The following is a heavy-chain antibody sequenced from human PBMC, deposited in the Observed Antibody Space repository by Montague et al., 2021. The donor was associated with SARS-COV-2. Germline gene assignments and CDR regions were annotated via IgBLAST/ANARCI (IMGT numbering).Heavy chain of an antibody. CDR3: AGHASRRVVGPNSCWFDT. D-gene: IGHD3-10*01. CDR2: TYCSGST. V-gene: IGHV4-39*01. J-gene: IGHJ5*02. Sequence: SETLSLTCTVSGGSISSSSYYWSWIRQPPGKGLDWIVCTYCSGSTYYNLSLKSPVTISVDTSKNQFSLKLSSVTAADTAVYYCAGHASRRVVGPNSCWFDTWGQGTLVTVSS. CDR1: GGSISSSSYY.